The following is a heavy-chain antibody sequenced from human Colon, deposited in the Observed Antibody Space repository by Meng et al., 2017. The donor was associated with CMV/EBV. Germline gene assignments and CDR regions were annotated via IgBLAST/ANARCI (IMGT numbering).Heavy chain of an antibody. CDR2: IYHSGTT. D-gene: IGHD5-18*01. CDR1: GVSLRSDIG. V-gene: IGHV4-4*01. CDR3: AKIPLGYSLSPLVGLDP. J-gene: IGHJ5*02. Sequence: SVPGWVKPPWTPSPIWLFSGVSLRSDIGWTRVRQPPGKGLEWIGEIYHSGTTNYNPSLKSRVTISVDKSKNQVSLNLSSVTAADTAVYFCAKIPLGYSLSPLVGLDPWGQGTLVTVSS.